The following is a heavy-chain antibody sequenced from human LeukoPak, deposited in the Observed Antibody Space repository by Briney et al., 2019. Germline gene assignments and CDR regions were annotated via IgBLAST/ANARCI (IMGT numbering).Heavy chain of an antibody. V-gene: IGHV1-18*01. CDR1: GYTFTSYG. Sequence: ASVKVPCKASGYTFTSYGISWVRQAPGQGLEWMGWISAYNGNTNYAQKLQGRVTMTTDTSTSTAYMELRSLRSDDTAVYYCAAHDYGDYPYYFDYWGQGTLVTVSS. CDR2: ISAYNGNT. CDR3: AAHDYGDYPYYFDY. J-gene: IGHJ4*02. D-gene: IGHD4-17*01.